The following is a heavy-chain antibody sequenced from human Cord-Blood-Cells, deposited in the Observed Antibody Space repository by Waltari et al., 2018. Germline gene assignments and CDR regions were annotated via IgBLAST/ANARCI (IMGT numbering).Heavy chain of an antibody. V-gene: IGHV4-34*01. Sequence: QVQLQQWGAGLLKPSETLSLTCAVYGGSFSGYYWSWIRQPPGKGLEWIGEINHSGSPNQNPPLKSRVTISVDPSKNQFSLKLSSVTAADTAVYYCARGLMLKGGGIPYWGQGTLVTVSS. CDR3: ARGLMLKGGGIPY. CDR1: GGSFSGYY. D-gene: IGHD3-16*01. CDR2: INHSGSP. J-gene: IGHJ4*02.